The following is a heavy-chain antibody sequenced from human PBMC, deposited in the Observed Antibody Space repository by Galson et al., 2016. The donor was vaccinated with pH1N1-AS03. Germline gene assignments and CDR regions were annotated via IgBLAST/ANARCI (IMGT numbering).Heavy chain of an antibody. CDR2: IRTANGET. V-gene: IGHV1-18*01. Sequence: SVKVSCKASGYTFTSVGISWVRQAPGQGLEWVGWIRTANGETHYAQNFQGRVTMTSDTSTDTVYMELTRLISDDTAVYYCAIDNWNSFDPWGQGTLVTVSS. J-gene: IGHJ5*02. CDR3: AIDNWNSFDP. D-gene: IGHD1-1*01. CDR1: GYTFTSVG.